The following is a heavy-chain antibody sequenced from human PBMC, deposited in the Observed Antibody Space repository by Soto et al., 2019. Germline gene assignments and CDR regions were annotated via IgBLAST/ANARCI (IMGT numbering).Heavy chain of an antibody. V-gene: IGHV3-7*01. CDR1: GFAFGSFW. CDR3: ARENGQWLDYYYMAV. D-gene: IGHD6-19*01. J-gene: IGHJ6*03. CDR2: IKHDGSEK. Sequence: GGSLRLSCAASGFAFGSFWMSWVRQAPGKGLEWVANIKHDGSEKYYVDSVKGRFTVSKDNAKNSLDLQMNSLRAEDTAVYYCARENGQWLDYYYMAVWGKGTTVTVSS.